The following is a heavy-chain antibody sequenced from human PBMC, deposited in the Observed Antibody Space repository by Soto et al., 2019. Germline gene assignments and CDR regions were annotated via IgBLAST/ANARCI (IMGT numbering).Heavy chain of an antibody. Sequence: PSETLSLTCAVSGGSISSGGYSWSWIRQPPGKSLECIGYIYHSGSTYYNPSLKSRVTISVDRSKNQFSLKLSSVTAADTAVYYCARGPPLGFWGQGTLVTVSS. J-gene: IGHJ4*02. CDR2: IYHSGST. CDR1: GGSISSGGYS. V-gene: IGHV4-30-2*01. CDR3: ARGPPLGF.